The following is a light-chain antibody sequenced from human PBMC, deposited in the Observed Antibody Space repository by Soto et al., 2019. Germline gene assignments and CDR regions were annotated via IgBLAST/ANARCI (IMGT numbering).Light chain of an antibody. Sequence: DLQMTQSPSSLSASVGDTVTITCRASRSITNYLHWYQQKPGKAPTLLIYAASSLQSGVPSRFSGSGSGTGFNITINSRRPEDFATYYCQQSYITPLTFGGGTKVEIK. CDR2: AAS. J-gene: IGKJ4*01. CDR1: RSITNY. CDR3: QQSYITPLT. V-gene: IGKV1-39*01.